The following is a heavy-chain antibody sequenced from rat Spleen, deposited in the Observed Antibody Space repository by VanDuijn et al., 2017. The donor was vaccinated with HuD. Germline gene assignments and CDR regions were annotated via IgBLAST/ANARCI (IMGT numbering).Heavy chain of an antibody. Sequence: EVQLVESDGGLVQPGRSLKLSCAASGFTFSNYGMHWIRQAPTKGLEWAASISPSGDDTYYRDSVRGRFTVSRDNAKRTLYLQMDSLRSEDTATYYCARPYYYSSPNWFAYWGQGTLVTVSS. D-gene: IGHD1-2*01. V-gene: IGHV5-19*01. CDR1: GFTFSNYG. CDR3: ARPYYYSSPNWFAY. CDR2: ISPSGDDT. J-gene: IGHJ3*01.